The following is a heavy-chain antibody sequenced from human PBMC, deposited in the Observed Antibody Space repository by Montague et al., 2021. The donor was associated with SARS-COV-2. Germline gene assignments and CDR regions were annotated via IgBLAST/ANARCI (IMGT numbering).Heavy chain of an antibody. Sequence: SETLSLTGTVSGGSISSYYWTWIRQPPGKGLESIGYIYHNGSTKYNPSLKSRVTISVDTSKNQFSLKLSSVSVADTAVYYCARGGGNSADYYNYTMDVWGQGTTVTVFS. D-gene: IGHD4-23*01. CDR3: ARGGGNSADYYNYTMDV. J-gene: IGHJ6*02. CDR1: GGSISSYY. CDR2: IYHNGST. V-gene: IGHV4-59*01.